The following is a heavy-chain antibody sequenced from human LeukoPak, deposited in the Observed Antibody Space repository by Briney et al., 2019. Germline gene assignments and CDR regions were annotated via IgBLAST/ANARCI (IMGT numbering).Heavy chain of an antibody. Sequence: GASVKVSCKASGYTFTNYGISWVRQAPGQGLEWMGWISAYNGNTNYAQKLQGRVTMTTDTSTSTAYMELRSLRSDDTAVYYCARDMGFVVVPAAILDYWGQGTLVTVSS. V-gene: IGHV1-18*01. D-gene: IGHD2-2*02. CDR1: GYTFTNYG. CDR2: ISAYNGNT. CDR3: ARDMGFVVVPAAILDY. J-gene: IGHJ4*02.